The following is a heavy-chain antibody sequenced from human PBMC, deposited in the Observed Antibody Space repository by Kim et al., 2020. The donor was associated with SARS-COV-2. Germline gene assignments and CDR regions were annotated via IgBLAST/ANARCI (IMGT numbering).Heavy chain of an antibody. J-gene: IGHJ4*02. Sequence: VKGRFTISRDNAKNSLYLQMNSLRDEDTAVYYCARVRYCSSTSCYGGFSYWGQGTLVTVSS. V-gene: IGHV3-48*02. CDR3: ARVRYCSSTSCYGGFSY. D-gene: IGHD2-2*01.